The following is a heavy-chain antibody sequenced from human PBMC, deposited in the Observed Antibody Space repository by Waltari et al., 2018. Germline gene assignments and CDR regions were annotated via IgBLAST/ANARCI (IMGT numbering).Heavy chain of an antibody. D-gene: IGHD2-15*01. Sequence: QVQLQESGPGLVKPSPTLSLTCTVSGGSIRSGGYYWSWIRQPPGKGLEWIGYIYYSGSTYYNPSLKSRVTISVDTSKNQFSLKLSSVTAADTAVYYCARARYCSGGSCYDAFDIWGQGTMVTVSS. CDR2: IYYSGST. CDR3: ARARYCSGGSCYDAFDI. J-gene: IGHJ3*02. V-gene: IGHV4-31*03. CDR1: GGSIRSGGYY.